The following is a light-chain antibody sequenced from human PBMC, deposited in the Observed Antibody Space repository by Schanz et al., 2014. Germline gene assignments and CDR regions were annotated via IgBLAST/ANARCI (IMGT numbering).Light chain of an antibody. V-gene: IGKV3-20*01. CDR3: QQYGSSSFT. J-gene: IGKJ3*01. Sequence: EVVLTQSPGTLSLSPGERATLSCRASQSVSSNSLAWYQQTPGQAPRLLIYGASSRATGIPDRFSGSGSGTDFTLTITRLEPEDFAVYYCQQYGSSSFTFGPGTKVDIK. CDR2: GAS. CDR1: QSVSSNS.